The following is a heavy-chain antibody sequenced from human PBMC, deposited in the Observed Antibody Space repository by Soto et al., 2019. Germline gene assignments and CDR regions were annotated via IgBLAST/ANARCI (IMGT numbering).Heavy chain of an antibody. J-gene: IGHJ4*02. CDR2: VSVSGGST. CDR3: AKPGYSTSWYRNFDY. CDR1: GFTFSNYA. Sequence: PGGSPRLSCAASGFTFSNYAMGWVRQAPGKGLEWVSSVSVSGGSTYYADSVKGRFTISRDNSKNTLYLQMNSLRAEDTAVYYWAKPGYSTSWYRNFDYWGQGTLVTVSS. V-gene: IGHV3-23*01. D-gene: IGHD6-13*01.